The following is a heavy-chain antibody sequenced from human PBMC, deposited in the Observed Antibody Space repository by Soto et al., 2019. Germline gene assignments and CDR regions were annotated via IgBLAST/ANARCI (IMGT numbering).Heavy chain of an antibody. CDR1: GGSISSYY. Sequence: SETLSLTCTVSGGSISSYYWSWIRQPPGKGLEWIGFIYYSGSTNYNPSLKSRVTISVDTSKNQFSLKLSSVTAADTAVYYCARGDRDYYGSGSYPDYYYYYGMDVWGQGTTVTAP. D-gene: IGHD3-10*01. J-gene: IGHJ6*02. CDR2: IYYSGST. CDR3: ARGDRDYYGSGSYPDYYYYYGMDV. V-gene: IGHV4-59*01.